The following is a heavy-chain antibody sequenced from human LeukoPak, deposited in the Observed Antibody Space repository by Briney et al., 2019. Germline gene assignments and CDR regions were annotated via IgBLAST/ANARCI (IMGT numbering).Heavy chain of an antibody. CDR1: GFTFSNYA. D-gene: IGHD5-12*01. Sequence: QPGGSLRLSCAASGFTFSNYAMSWVRQAPGKGLEWVSGISGRGGNTYYADSVKGRFTISRDNSKNTLYLQVHSLRAEDTAVYYCARGRGFNPYYFDYWGQGTLATVSS. CDR2: ISGRGGNT. CDR3: ARGRGFNPYYFDY. J-gene: IGHJ4*02. V-gene: IGHV3-23*01.